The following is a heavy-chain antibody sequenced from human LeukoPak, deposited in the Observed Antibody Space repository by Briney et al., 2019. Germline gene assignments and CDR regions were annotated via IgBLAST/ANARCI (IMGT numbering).Heavy chain of an antibody. Sequence: SETLSLTCTVSGGSISSYYWSWIRQPPRKGLGWIGNIYYSESTSYNPSLKIRITISVDTSKYQFSLKLSSVTAADTAVYYCARAGVATISVAYWGQGTLVTVPS. CDR3: ARAGVATISVAY. CDR1: GGSISSYY. V-gene: IGHV4-59*01. J-gene: IGHJ4*02. CDR2: IYYSEST. D-gene: IGHD5-12*01.